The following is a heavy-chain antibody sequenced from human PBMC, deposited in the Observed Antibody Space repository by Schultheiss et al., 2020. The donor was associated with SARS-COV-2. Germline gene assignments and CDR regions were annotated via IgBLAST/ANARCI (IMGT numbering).Heavy chain of an antibody. J-gene: IGHJ6*02. CDR3: ARDPAITHYGMDV. Sequence: GESLKISCAASGFTFSSYAMHWVRQAPGKGLEWVAVISYDGSNKYYADSVKGRFTISRDNSKNTLYLQMNSLRAEDTAVYYCARDPAITHYGMDVWGQGTTVTVSS. V-gene: IGHV3-30*01. CDR2: ISYDGSNK. CDR1: GFTFSSYA.